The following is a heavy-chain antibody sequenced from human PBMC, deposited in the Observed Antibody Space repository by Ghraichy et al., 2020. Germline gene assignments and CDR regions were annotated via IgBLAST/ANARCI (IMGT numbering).Heavy chain of an antibody. J-gene: IGHJ4*02. D-gene: IGHD6-19*01. Sequence: GGSLRLSCAASGFTVSNTYMSWVRQAPGKGLEWVSVFYSGGPTYYADSVKGRFTTSRDNYKKTLYLQINSRKAADTAVYYYVGHSSGGWYFDFWGQGTLVTVA. CDR3: VGHSSGGWYFDF. CDR1: GFTVSNTY. CDR2: FYSGGPT. V-gene: IGHV3-53*01.